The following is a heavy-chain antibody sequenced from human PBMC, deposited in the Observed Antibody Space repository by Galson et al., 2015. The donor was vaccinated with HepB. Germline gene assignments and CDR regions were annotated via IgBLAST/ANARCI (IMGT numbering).Heavy chain of an antibody. D-gene: IGHD2-15*01. CDR1: GYTFTGYY. J-gene: IGHJ6*03. Sequence: SVKVSCKASGYTFTGYYMHWVRQAPGQGLEWMGWINPNSGGTNYAQKFQGRVTMTRDTSISTAYMELSRLRSDDTAVYYCARLQWSPFYYYYYMDVWGKGTTVTVSS. CDR3: ARLQWSPFYYYYYMDV. CDR2: INPNSGGT. V-gene: IGHV1-2*02.